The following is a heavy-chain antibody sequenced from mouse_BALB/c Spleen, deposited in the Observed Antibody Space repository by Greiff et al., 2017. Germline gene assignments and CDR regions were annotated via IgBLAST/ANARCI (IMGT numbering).Heavy chain of an antibody. CDR3: ARGPYFGSGVAY. CDR1: GYTFTSYW. V-gene: IGHV1-7*01. D-gene: IGHD3-1*01. J-gene: IGHJ3*01. CDR2: INPSTGYT. Sequence: VQLQQSGAELAKPGASVKMSCKASGYTFTSYWMHWVKQRPGQGLEWIGYINPSTGYTEYNQKFKDKATLPADKSSSTAYMQLSSLTSEDSAVYYCARGPYFGSGVAYWGQGTLVTVSA.